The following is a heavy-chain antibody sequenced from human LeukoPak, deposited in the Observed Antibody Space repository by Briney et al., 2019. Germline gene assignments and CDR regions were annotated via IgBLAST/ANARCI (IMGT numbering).Heavy chain of an antibody. D-gene: IGHD6-13*01. Sequence: GGSLRLSCAASGFTFSSYWMSWVRQAPGKGLEWVANIKQDGSEKYYVDSVKGRFTISRDNAKNSLYLQMNSLRAEDTAVYYCARMAPEAVSSCGAFDIWGQGTMVTVSS. CDR3: ARMAPEAVSSCGAFDI. V-gene: IGHV3-7*01. CDR1: GFTFSSYW. J-gene: IGHJ3*02. CDR2: IKQDGSEK.